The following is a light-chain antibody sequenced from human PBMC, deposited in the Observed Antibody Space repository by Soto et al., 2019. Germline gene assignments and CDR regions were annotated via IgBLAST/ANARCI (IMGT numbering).Light chain of an antibody. CDR3: ASYTTSSTYV. CDR2: DVS. V-gene: IGLV2-14*01. J-gene: IGLJ1*01. CDR1: SSHVGGYSY. Sequence: LTQPASVSGSPGQSIAISCTGTSSHVGGYSYVSWYQQQPGKAPKLVISDVSNRPSGVSDRFSGSKSGNTASLTISGLQTEDEADYYCASYTTSSTYVFGTGTKSPS.